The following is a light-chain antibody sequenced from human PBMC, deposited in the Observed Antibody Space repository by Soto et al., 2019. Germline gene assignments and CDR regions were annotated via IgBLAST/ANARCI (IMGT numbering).Light chain of an antibody. J-gene: IGKJ1*01. CDR1: QSFNSIY. CDR3: HQYDSWT. Sequence: EIVLTQSPGTLSLSPGERATLSCRASQSFNSIYLAWYQQKPGQAPWLLIYGASSRATGIPDRFSGSGSGTDFTLTISRLEPEDFAVYYCHQYDSWTFGQGTKVDIK. V-gene: IGKV3-20*01. CDR2: GAS.